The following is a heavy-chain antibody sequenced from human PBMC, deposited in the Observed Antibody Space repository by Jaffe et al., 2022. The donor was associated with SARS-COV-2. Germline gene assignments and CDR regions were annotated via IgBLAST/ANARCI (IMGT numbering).Heavy chain of an antibody. CDR2: IYYSGST. D-gene: IGHD3-10*01. V-gene: IGHV4-61*01. Sequence: QVQLQESGPGLVKPSETLSLTCTVSGGSVSSGSYYWSWIRQPPGKGLEWIGYIYYSGSTNYNPSLKSRVTISVDTSKNQFSLKLSSVTAADTAVYYCARDIIYYYYMDVWGKGTTVTVSS. CDR1: GGSVSSGSYY. CDR3: ARDIIYYYYMDV. J-gene: IGHJ6*03.